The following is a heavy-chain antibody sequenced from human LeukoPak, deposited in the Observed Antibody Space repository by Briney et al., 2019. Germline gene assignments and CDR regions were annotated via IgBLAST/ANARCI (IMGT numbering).Heavy chain of an antibody. V-gene: IGHV4-30-4*08. Sequence: SETRSLXCTVSAGSISSGDYYWSWIRQPPGKGLEWIGYIYYSGSTYYNPSLKSRVTISVDTSKNQFSLKLSSVTAADTAVYYCARYCSSTSCYDYWGQGTLVTVSS. D-gene: IGHD2-2*01. CDR2: IYYSGST. CDR3: ARYCSSTSCYDY. J-gene: IGHJ4*02. CDR1: AGSISSGDYY.